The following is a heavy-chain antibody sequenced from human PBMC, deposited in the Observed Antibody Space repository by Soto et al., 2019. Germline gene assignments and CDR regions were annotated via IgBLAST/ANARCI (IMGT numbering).Heavy chain of an antibody. J-gene: IGHJ6*02. V-gene: IGHV3-23*01. CDR3: AKAYYGSGSYLYYYYGMDV. D-gene: IGHD3-10*01. CDR2: ISGSGGST. CDR1: GFTFSSYA. Sequence: GGSLRLSCAASGFTFSSYAMSWVRQAPGKGLEWVSAISGSGGSTYYADSVKGRFTISRDNSKNTLYLQMNSLRAEDTAVYYCAKAYYGSGSYLYYYYGMDVWGQGTTVTVSS.